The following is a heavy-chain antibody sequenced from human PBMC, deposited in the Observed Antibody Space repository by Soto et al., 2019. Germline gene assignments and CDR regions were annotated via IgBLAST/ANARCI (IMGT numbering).Heavy chain of an antibody. D-gene: IGHD2-15*01. Sequence: QVQLVESGGGVVQPGRSLRLSCAASGFTFSSYGMHWVRQAPGKGLEWVAVIWYDGSNKYYADSVKGRFTIYGDNSKNTLYLQMTSLRAEDTAVYYWGRGGSKYGIDVWGQGTTVTVSS. CDR1: GFTFSSYG. CDR2: IWYDGSNK. CDR3: GRGGSKYGIDV. V-gene: IGHV3-33*01. J-gene: IGHJ6*02.